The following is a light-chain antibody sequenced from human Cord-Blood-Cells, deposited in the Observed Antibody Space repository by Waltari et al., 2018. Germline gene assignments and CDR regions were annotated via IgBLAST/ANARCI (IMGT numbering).Light chain of an antibody. V-gene: IGKV2-40*01. CDR2: KLS. CDR1: QSLLDSDDGNTY. J-gene: IGKJ1*01. Sequence: DIVMTQTPLSLPVTPGEPASISCRSSQSLLDSDDGNTYLDWYLQKPGQSPQPLFYKLSSRASGVPDRFSDSGSGTDFTLKISRVEAEDVRVYYCMQRIEFPWTFGQGTKVEIK. CDR3: MQRIEFPWT.